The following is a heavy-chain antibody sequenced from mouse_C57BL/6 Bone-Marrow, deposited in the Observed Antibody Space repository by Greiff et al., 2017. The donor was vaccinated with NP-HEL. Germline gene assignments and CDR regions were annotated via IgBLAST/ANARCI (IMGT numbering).Heavy chain of an antibody. V-gene: IGHV5-6*02. CDR3: ARHRDLYFDY. Sequence: DVMLVESGGDLVKPGGSLKLSCAASGFTFSSYGMSWVRQTPDKRLEWVATISSGGSYTYYPDSVKGRFTISRDNAKNTLYLQMSSLKSEDTAMYYCARHRDLYFDYWGQGTTLTVSS. D-gene: IGHD2-14*01. CDR2: ISSGGSYT. J-gene: IGHJ2*01. CDR1: GFTFSSYG.